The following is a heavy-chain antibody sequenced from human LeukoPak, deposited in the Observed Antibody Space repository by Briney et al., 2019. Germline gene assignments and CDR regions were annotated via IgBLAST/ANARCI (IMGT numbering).Heavy chain of an antibody. CDR1: GGSFSGYY. CDR2: INHSGST. D-gene: IGHD3-3*01. CDR3: ARGLRFLEWSIGY. J-gene: IGHJ4*02. Sequence: KPSETLSLTCAVYGGSFSGYYWSWIRQPPGKGLEWIGEINHSGSTNYNPSLKSRVTISVDTSKNQFSLKLSSVTAADTAVYYCARGLRFLEWSIGYWGQGTLVTVSS. V-gene: IGHV4-34*01.